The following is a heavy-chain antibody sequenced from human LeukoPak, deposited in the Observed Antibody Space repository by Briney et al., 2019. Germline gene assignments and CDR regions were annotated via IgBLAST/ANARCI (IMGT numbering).Heavy chain of an antibody. CDR3: AKGSATARPYYFDY. V-gene: IGHV3-23*01. CDR1: GFTFDSSA. Sequence: GGSLRLSCTGSGFTFDSSAMSWVRQAPGKRPEWVSAITGSGGDTYYADSVKGRFTLSRDNSKNTLYLQMNSLRSEDTAVYYCAKGSATARPYYFDYWGQGTLVTVSS. CDR2: ITGSGGDT. J-gene: IGHJ4*02. D-gene: IGHD1-26*01.